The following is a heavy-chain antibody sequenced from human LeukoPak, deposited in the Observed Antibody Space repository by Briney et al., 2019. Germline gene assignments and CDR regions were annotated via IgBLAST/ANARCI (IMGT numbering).Heavy chain of an antibody. V-gene: IGHV4-61*02. Sequence: SETLSLTCTVSGGSISSGSYYWSWIRQPAGKGLEWIGRIYTSGSTNYNPSLKSRVTISVDTSKNQFSLKLSSVTAADTAVYYCAREDYGSGRRSILNNWFDPWGQGTLVTVSS. J-gene: IGHJ5*02. CDR3: AREDYGSGRRSILNNWFDP. CDR1: GGSISSGSYY. D-gene: IGHD3-10*01. CDR2: IYTSGST.